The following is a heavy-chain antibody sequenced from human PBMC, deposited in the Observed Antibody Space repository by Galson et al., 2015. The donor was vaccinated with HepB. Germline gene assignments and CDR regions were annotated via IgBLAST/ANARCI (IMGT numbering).Heavy chain of an antibody. CDR3: ARDHGKYSAGWYPIWFDP. CDR2: ILHGGTTH. V-gene: IGHV3-30*03. J-gene: IGHJ5*02. CDR1: GFTLRDYG. Sequence: SLRLSCAASGFTLRDYGMHWVRQTPGKGLEWVAIILHGGTTHYYADSVKGRFTISRDNSQNTLFLQLDSLRVDDTAVYFCARDHGKYSAGWYPIWFDPWGQGTPVTVSS. D-gene: IGHD6-19*01.